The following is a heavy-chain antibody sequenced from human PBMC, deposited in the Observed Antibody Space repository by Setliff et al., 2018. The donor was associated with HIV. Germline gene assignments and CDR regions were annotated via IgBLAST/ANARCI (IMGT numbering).Heavy chain of an antibody. V-gene: IGHV4-4*08. Sequence: LSLTCTVSGGSIWNYYWSWIRQPPGTGLEWLGCIYSGGSTNYNPSLESRVTISLDTSKNQFSLRLTSVTAADTAVYYCARVRSYGSAYDAFDVWGPGTMVTVSS. J-gene: IGHJ3*01. CDR1: GGSIWNYY. CDR2: IYSGGST. CDR3: ARVRSYGSAYDAFDV. D-gene: IGHD3-10*01.